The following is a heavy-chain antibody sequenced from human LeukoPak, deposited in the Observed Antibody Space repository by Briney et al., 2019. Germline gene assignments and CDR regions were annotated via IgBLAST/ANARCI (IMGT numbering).Heavy chain of an antibody. D-gene: IGHD5-18*01. CDR3: ARDLPRGYSYGYNYFEY. CDR2: ISSGSSYI. V-gene: IGHV3-21*01. Sequence: GGSLRLSCAASGFTFSTYSMNWVRQAPGKGLEWVSSISSGSSYIYYADSVKGRFTISRDNAKNSLYLQMNSLSAEDTAVYYCARDLPRGYSYGYNYFEYWGQGTLVTVSS. CDR1: GFTFSTYS. J-gene: IGHJ4*02.